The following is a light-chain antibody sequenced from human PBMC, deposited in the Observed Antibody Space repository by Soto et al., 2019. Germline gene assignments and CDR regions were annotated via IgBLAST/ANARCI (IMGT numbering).Light chain of an antibody. CDR3: QQYNSYWET. Sequence: DIQMTQSPSSVSASIGDTVTITCRASQSISSWLAWYQQKPGKAPKLLIYKASSLESGVPSRFSGSGSGTEFTLTISSLQPEDFATYYCQQYNSYWETFGQGTKVDIK. CDR2: KAS. CDR1: QSISSW. V-gene: IGKV1-5*03. J-gene: IGKJ1*01.